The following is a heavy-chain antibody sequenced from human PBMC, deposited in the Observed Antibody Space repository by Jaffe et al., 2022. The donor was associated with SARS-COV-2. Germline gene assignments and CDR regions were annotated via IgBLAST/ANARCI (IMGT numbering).Heavy chain of an antibody. D-gene: IGHD2-2*01. V-gene: IGHV1-8*01. CDR2: MNPNSGNT. CDR3: ARRSLVVVPAALGGGFDI. CDR1: GYTFTSYD. J-gene: IGHJ3*02. Sequence: QVQLVQSGAEVKKPGASVKVSCKASGYTFTSYDINWVRQATGQGLEWMGWMNPNSGNTGYAQKFQGRVTMTRNTSISTAYMELSSLRSEDTAVYYCARRSLVVVPAALGGGFDIWGQGTMVTVSS.